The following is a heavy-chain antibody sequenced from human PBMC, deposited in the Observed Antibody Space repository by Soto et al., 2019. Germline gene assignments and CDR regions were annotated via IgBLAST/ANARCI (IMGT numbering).Heavy chain of an antibody. CDR3: ARDLPPPAYYYDSSGPDAFDI. CDR2: ISAYNGNT. J-gene: IGHJ3*02. Sequence: ASVKVSCKASGYTFTSYGISCVRRAPGQGLEWMGWISAYNGNTNYAQKLQGRVTMTTDTSTSTAYMELRSLRSDDTAVYYCARDLPPPAYYYDSSGPDAFDIWGQGTMVTVSS. CDR1: GYTFTSYG. D-gene: IGHD3-22*01. V-gene: IGHV1-18*04.